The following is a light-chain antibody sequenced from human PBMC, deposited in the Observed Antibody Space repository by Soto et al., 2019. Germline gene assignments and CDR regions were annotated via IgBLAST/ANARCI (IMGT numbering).Light chain of an antibody. CDR1: QSLSSNY. J-gene: IGKJ1*01. V-gene: IGKV3-20*01. CDR2: GAS. Sequence: EIVLTQSPGTLSLSPGERATLSCRASQSLSSNYLAWYQQRPGQSPSLLVYGASSRATGIPDRFSGSGFGTDFALTISRLEPEDSAVYYCQQYNTWPWTFGQGTKVEIK. CDR3: QQYNTWPWT.